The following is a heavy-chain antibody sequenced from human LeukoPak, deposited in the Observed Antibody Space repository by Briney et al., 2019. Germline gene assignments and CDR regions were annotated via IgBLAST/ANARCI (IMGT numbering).Heavy chain of an antibody. V-gene: IGHV3-53*01. Sequence: PSGGSLRLSYAASGFTVSSNYMSWVRQAPGKGLEWVSVIYSGGSTYYADSVKGRFTISRDNSKNTLYLQMNSLRAEDTAVYYCARAGGRYCSGGSCYGTSAFDYWGQGTLVTVSS. CDR2: IYSGGST. D-gene: IGHD2-15*01. J-gene: IGHJ4*02. CDR3: ARAGGRYCSGGSCYGTSAFDY. CDR1: GFTVSSNY.